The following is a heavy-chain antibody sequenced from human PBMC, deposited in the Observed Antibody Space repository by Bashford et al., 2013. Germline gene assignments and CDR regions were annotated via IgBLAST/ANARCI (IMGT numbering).Heavy chain of an antibody. J-gene: IGHJ4*02. Sequence: VRQAPGKGLEWVSLIYSGGGGTYYADSVKGRFTISRDNSKNTLYLQMNSLRAEDTAVYYCARAWRSSSSDFWGQGPWSPSPQ. V-gene: IGHV3-23*03. CDR2: IYSGGGGT. CDR3: ARAWRSSSSDF. D-gene: IGHD6-6*01.